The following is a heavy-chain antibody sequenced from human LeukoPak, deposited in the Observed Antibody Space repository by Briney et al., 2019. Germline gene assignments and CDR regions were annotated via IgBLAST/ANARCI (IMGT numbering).Heavy chain of an antibody. Sequence: SETLSLTCTVSGVSISSSNSYWGWIRQPPGKGLEWIGSIYYSGNTYYNASLKSRLTMTVDTSKNQFSLKLSSVTTSDTALYYCARDLGARFESWGQGILVTVSS. CDR3: ARDLGARFES. CDR1: GVSISSSNSY. V-gene: IGHV4-39*07. D-gene: IGHD3-16*01. J-gene: IGHJ4*02. CDR2: IYYSGNT.